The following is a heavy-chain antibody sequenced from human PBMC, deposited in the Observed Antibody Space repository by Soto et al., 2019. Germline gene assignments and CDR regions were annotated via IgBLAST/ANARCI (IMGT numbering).Heavy chain of an antibody. Sequence: PGGSLRLSCVASGFTFNIYWMHWVRQAPGKGLEWVAVISYDGSNKYYADSVKGRFTISRDNSKNTLYLQMNSLRAEDTAVYYCAKPVVGAFVYFQHWGQGTLVTVS. CDR3: AKPVVGAFVYFQH. CDR2: ISYDGSNK. J-gene: IGHJ1*01. CDR1: GFTFNIYW. V-gene: IGHV3-30*18. D-gene: IGHD2-15*01.